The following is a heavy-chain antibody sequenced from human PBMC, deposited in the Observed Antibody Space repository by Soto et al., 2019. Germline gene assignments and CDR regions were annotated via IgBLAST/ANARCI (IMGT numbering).Heavy chain of an antibody. V-gene: IGHV4-59*01. D-gene: IGHD5-18*01. Sequence: SETLSLTCAVSGGSISSYYWSWIRQPPGKGLEWLGYIYYSGSTNYNPSLKSRVTISVDTSKTHFSLRLTSVTAADTAVYYCARGGYSYGLDYWGQGTLVTVSS. J-gene: IGHJ4*02. CDR2: IYYSGST. CDR3: ARGGYSYGLDY. CDR1: GGSISSYY.